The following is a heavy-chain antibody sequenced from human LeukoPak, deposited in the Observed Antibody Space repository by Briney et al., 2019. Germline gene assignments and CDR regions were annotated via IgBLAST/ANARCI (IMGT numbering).Heavy chain of an antibody. J-gene: IGHJ4*02. V-gene: IGHV3-53*01. Sequence: GGSLRLSCTVSGFTVSTNSMSWVRQAPGKGLEWVSFIYSDNTHYSDSVKGRFTISRDNSKNTLYLQMNSLRAEDTAVYYCARRAGTYSHTYDYWGQGTLVTVSS. CDR2: IYSDNT. D-gene: IGHD6-19*01. CDR3: ARRAGTYSHTYDY. CDR1: GFTVSTNS.